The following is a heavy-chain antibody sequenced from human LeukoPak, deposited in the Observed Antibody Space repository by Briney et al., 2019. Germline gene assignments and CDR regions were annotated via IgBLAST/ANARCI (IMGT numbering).Heavy chain of an antibody. Sequence: EPLSLPCSVWVGFISSYYWLWLRQSPGKGREGSGYIYYNRSTNYSPSHKSRVTISVDTSKNHYALKLSSVTAADTAADYWAREGGGYDFWSGSHTYYMDVWGKGTTVTVSS. CDR3: AREGGGYDFWSGSHTYYMDV. D-gene: IGHD3-3*01. CDR1: VGFISSYY. V-gene: IGHV4-59*13. J-gene: IGHJ6*03. CDR2: IYYNRST.